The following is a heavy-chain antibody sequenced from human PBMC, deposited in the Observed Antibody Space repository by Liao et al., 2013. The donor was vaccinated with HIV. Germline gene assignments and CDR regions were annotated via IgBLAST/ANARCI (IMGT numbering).Heavy chain of an antibody. CDR3: ARDYENYGKAFDI. J-gene: IGHJ3*02. Sequence: QVQLQQWGAGLLKPSETLSLTCAVYGGSFSGYYWSWIRQPAGKGLEWIGRIYTSGSTNYNPSLKSRVTISVDTSRNQFSLRLNSVTAADTALYYCARDYENYGKAFDIWGQGTMVTVSS. CDR2: IYTSGST. D-gene: IGHD1-7*01. CDR1: GGSFSGYY. V-gene: IGHV4-59*10.